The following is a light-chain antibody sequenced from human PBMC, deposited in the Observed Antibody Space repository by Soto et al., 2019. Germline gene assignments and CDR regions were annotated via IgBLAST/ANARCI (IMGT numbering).Light chain of an antibody. V-gene: IGKV1-6*02. CDR1: QGIGND. CDR2: AAT. J-gene: IGKJ4*01. CDR3: LQDHNYLLT. Sequence: AIQMAQSPSSLSASVGDRVTITCRASQGIGNDVGWYQQKPGKAPKLLLYAATTLQSGVPSRFSGTRSGTDFTLTISSLQPEDFATYYCLQDHNYLLTFGGGTKVEIK.